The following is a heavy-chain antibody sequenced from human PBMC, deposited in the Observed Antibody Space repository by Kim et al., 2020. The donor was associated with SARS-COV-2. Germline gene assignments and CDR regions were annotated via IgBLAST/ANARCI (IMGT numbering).Heavy chain of an antibody. CDR1: GFTFSGSA. CDR2: IRSKANSYAT. V-gene: IGHV3-73*01. D-gene: IGHD1-1*01. J-gene: IGHJ3*02. Sequence: GGSLRLSCAASGFTFSGSAMHWVRQASGKGLEWVGRIRSKANSYATAYAASVKGRFTISRDDSKNTAYLQMNNLKTEDTAVYYCTSVPGTTLAFGDAFDIWGQGTMVTVSS. CDR3: TSVPGTTLAFGDAFDI.